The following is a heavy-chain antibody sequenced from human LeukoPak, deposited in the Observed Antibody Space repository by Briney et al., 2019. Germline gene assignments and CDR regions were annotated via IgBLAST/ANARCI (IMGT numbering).Heavy chain of an antibody. V-gene: IGHV4-34*01. CDR2: INYGGST. CDR1: GGSFSGYY. Sequence: PSETLSLTCAVYGGSFSGYYWSWIRQPPGKGLEWIGEINYGGSTKYNSSLKSRVIISVDTSKNQFSLKLTSVTAADTAIYYCVRTYVIVGATAFYHYFYYMDVWGKGTTVTISS. J-gene: IGHJ6*03. CDR3: VRTYVIVGATAFYHYFYYMDV. D-gene: IGHD1-26*01.